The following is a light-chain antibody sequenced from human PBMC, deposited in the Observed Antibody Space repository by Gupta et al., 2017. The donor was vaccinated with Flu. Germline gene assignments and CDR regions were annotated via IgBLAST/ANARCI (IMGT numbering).Light chain of an antibody. V-gene: IGKV1-12*01. CDR2: GAS. Sequence: DIQMTQSSSAVSASVGDRVTITCRASQYIDFWLGWYQQKPGKVPKLLIYGASSVRGGVPSRFSGSGSGTEFTLTITSLQPEDFATYYCQQAGSFPRTFGQGTTVDIK. CDR3: QQAGSFPRT. CDR1: QYIDFW. J-gene: IGKJ1*01.